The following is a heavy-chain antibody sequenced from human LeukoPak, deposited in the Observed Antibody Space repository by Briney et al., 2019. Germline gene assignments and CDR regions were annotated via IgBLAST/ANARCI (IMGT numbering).Heavy chain of an antibody. Sequence: ASVKVSCKPSGYSFTRNGISWVRQAPGQGLEWMAWISANSGNTNYAQNFQDRVTLTTDTSTSTAYMELGSLRSDDTAVYYCARDVNYAFDYWGQGTLVTVSS. CDR1: GYSFTRNG. V-gene: IGHV1-18*01. D-gene: IGHD3-16*01. CDR2: ISANSGNT. CDR3: ARDVNYAFDY. J-gene: IGHJ4*02.